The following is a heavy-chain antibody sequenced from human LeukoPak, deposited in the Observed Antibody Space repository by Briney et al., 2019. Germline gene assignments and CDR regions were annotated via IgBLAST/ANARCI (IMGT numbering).Heavy chain of an antibody. CDR3: ARDPVSNCSSGSCVSSAADYFDY. D-gene: IGHD2-15*01. J-gene: IGHJ4*02. CDR1: GFTFSSYA. V-gene: IGHV3-33*01. CDR2: IWYDGGNK. Sequence: QPGRSLRLSCAASGFTFSSYAMHWVRQAPGKGLEWVSAIWYDGGNKYYADSVKGRFTISRDNSKNTLYLQMNSLRAEDTAVYYCARDPVSNCSSGSCVSSAADYFDYWGQGTLVTVSS.